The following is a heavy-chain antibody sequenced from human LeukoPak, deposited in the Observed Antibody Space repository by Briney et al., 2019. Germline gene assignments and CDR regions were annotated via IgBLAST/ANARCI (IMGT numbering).Heavy chain of an antibody. CDR3: AREPLMVRGVTPDY. CDR2: ISAYNGNT. Sequence: ASVKVSCKASGYTFTSYGISWVRQAPGQELAWMGWISAYNGNTNYAQKLQGRVTMTTDTSTSTAYMELRSLRSDDTAVYYCAREPLMVRGVTPDYWGQGTLVTVSS. CDR1: GYTFTSYG. D-gene: IGHD3-10*01. J-gene: IGHJ4*02. V-gene: IGHV1-18*01.